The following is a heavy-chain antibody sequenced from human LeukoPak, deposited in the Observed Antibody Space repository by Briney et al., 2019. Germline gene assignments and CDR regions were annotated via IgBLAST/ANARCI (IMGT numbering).Heavy chain of an antibody. CDR1: GGSISSYY. CDR3: ARPRAAAALDAFDI. J-gene: IGHJ3*02. D-gene: IGHD6-13*01. Sequence: SEALSLTCTVSGGSISSYYWSWIQQPPGKGLEWIGYIYYSGSTNYNPSLKSRVTISVDTSKNQFSLKLSSVTAADTAVYYCARPRAAAALDAFDIWGQGTMVTVSS. V-gene: IGHV4-59*08. CDR2: IYYSGST.